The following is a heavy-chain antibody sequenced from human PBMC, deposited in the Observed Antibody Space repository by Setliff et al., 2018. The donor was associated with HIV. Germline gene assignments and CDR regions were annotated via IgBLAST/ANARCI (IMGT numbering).Heavy chain of an antibody. CDR1: GGSISSYY. J-gene: IGHJ4*02. CDR2: IYYSGST. CDR3: ARVPGVQVDY. V-gene: IGHV4-59*01. Sequence: SETLSLTCTVSGGSISSYYWSWIRQPPGKGLEWIGYIYYSGSTNYNPSLKSRVTISVDTSKNQFSLKLSSVTAADTAVYYCARVPGVQVDYWGQGTLVTVSS.